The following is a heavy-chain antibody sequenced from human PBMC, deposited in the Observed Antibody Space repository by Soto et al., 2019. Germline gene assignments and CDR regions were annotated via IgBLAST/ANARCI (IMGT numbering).Heavy chain of an antibody. CDR3: AREMATIPSNRFDP. D-gene: IGHD5-12*01. V-gene: IGHV1-18*04. CDR1: GYTFTSYG. Sequence: ASVKVSCKASGYTFTSYGISWVRQAPGQGLEWMGWISAYNGNTNYAQKLQGRVTMTTDTSTSTAYMELRSLRSDDTAVYYCAREMATIPSNRFDPWGQGTLVTVSS. CDR2: ISAYNGNT. J-gene: IGHJ5*02.